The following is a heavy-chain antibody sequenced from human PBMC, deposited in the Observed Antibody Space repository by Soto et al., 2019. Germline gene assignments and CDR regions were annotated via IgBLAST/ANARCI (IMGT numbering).Heavy chain of an antibody. Sequence: ASVKVSCKASGYTFTSYAMHWVRQAPGQRLEWMGWINAGNGNTKYSQKFQGRVTITRDTSASTAYMELSSLRSEDTAVYYCARDEGSSCFNYYYYYVMDVWGQGTTVTVSS. D-gene: IGHD6-19*01. CDR1: GYTFTSYA. CDR2: INAGNGNT. CDR3: ARDEGSSCFNYYYYYVMDV. J-gene: IGHJ6*02. V-gene: IGHV1-3*01.